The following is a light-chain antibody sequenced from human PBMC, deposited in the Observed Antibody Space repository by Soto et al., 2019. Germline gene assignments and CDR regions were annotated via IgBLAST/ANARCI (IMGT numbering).Light chain of an antibody. CDR2: AAS. CDR3: QKYDSAPWT. CDR1: QGNSNY. J-gene: IGKJ1*01. V-gene: IGKV1-27*01. Sequence: DIQMTQSPSSLSASVGDRVTTTCRASQGNSNYLAWYQQKPGKVPKLLIHAASTLQSGVPSRFSGSGSGTDFTLTISSLQPEDVATYYCQKYDSAPWTFGQGTKVEIK.